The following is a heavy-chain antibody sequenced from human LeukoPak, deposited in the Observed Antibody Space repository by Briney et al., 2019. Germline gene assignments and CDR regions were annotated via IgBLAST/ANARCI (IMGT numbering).Heavy chain of an antibody. J-gene: IGHJ4*02. V-gene: IGHV4-34*01. D-gene: IGHD6-13*01. CDR1: GGSFSGYY. CDR2: INHSGST. Sequence: SETLSLTCAVYGGSFSGYYWSWIRQPPGKGLEGIGEINHSGSTNYNPSLKSRVTISVDTSKNQFSLKLSSVTAADTAVYYCAREEKQQLAQGYYFDYWGQGTLVTVSS. CDR3: AREEKQQLAQGYYFDY.